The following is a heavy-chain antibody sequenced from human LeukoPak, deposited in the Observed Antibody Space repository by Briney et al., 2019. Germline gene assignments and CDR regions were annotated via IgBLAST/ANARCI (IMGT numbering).Heavy chain of an antibody. CDR3: ARATPGGLHGYSFDY. CDR2: MNPNSGNT. J-gene: IGHJ4*02. D-gene: IGHD5-24*01. Sequence: GSSVKVSCKASGGTFSNYPISWVRQAPGQGLEWMGWMNPNSGNTGFAQKFQDRVSMTRDTSINTAYMELTSLRSGDTAVYYCARATPGGLHGYSFDYWGQGTVVTVYS. V-gene: IGHV1-8*02. CDR1: GGTFSNYP.